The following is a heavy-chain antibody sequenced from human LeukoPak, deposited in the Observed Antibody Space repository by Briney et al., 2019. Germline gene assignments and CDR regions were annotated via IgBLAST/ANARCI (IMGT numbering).Heavy chain of an antibody. V-gene: IGHV3-74*01. J-gene: IGHJ6*02. Sequence: GGSLRLSCAASGFTFSSYWMHWVRHAPGKGLVWVSRINSDGSSTSYADSVKGRFTISRDNAKNTLYLQMNSLRAEDTAVYYCARGSYRPNYYSYYYYGMDVWGQGTTVTVSS. D-gene: IGHD3-16*02. CDR3: ARGSYRPNYYSYYYYGMDV. CDR2: INSDGSST. CDR1: GFTFSSYW.